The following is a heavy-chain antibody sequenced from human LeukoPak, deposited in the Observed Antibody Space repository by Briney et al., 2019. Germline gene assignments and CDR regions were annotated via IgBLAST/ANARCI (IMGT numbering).Heavy chain of an antibody. V-gene: IGHV4-39*02. CDR2: VYYSGST. J-gene: IGHJ4*02. D-gene: IGHD2-8*01. CDR1: NGSISSSSYY. Sequence: SETLSLTCTVSNGSISSSSYYWGWIRQPPGKGLEWIGSVYYSGSTYYNPSLKSRVTISVDTSKNHFSLKLSSVTAADTAVYYSARQSLLIGWGYCTNGVCPYFDCWGQGTLVTVSS. CDR3: ARQSLLIGWGYCTNGVCPYFDC.